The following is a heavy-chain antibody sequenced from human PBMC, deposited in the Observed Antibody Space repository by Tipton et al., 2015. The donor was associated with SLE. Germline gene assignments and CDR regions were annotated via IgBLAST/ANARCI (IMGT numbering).Heavy chain of an antibody. Sequence: TLSLTCIVSGSSIDGGYHWGWIRQPPGKGLEWIGCISYTGSTSYIPSLKSRVTISVDTSKNQFSLKLKSVSAADTAVYYCARGPYGPAASYDYWGQGSLVTVSS. D-gene: IGHD2-2*01. CDR3: ARGPYGPAASYDY. CDR1: GSSIDGGYH. V-gene: IGHV4-61*08. CDR2: ISYTGST. J-gene: IGHJ4*02.